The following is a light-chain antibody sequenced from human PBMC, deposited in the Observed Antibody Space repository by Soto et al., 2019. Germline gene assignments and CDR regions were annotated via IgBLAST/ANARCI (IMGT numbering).Light chain of an antibody. CDR1: SSDVGGYNY. V-gene: IGLV2-8*01. J-gene: IGLJ2*01. Sequence: QSVLTQPPSASGSPGQSVTISCTGTSSDVGGYNYVSWYQQHPGKAPKLMISEVSKRPSGVPDRFSGSKSGNTASLTVSGLQAEDEADYYCSSYTSSSTLVVFGGGTKLTVL. CDR3: SSYTSSSTLVV. CDR2: EVS.